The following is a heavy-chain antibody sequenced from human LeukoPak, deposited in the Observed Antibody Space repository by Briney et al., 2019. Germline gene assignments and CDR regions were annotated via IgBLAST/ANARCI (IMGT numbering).Heavy chain of an antibody. CDR2: LNLNGRTT. CDR1: GFTFENYW. D-gene: IGHD3-16*02. J-gene: IGHJ4*02. CDR3: ARERLGELSSRPFDY. V-gene: IGHV3-74*01. Sequence: GGSLRLSCAASGFTFENYWMHWVRQPPGKGLVWVSRLNLNGRTTDYADLVKGRFAISRDNAKNSLYLQMNSLRAEDTAVYYCARERLGELSSRPFDYWGQGTLVTVSS.